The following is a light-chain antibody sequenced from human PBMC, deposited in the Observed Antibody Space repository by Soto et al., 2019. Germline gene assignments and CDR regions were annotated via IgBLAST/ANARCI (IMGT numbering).Light chain of an antibody. V-gene: IGKV3-11*01. CDR3: QQRSNWPPEYT. J-gene: IGKJ2*01. CDR1: QTIRTD. CDR2: DAS. Sequence: EIELTQSPATLSLSPGERATRSCRASQTIRTDLAWYQQKPGQAPRLLIYDASNRATGIPARFSGSGSGTDFTLTISSLEPEDFALYYCQQRSNWPPEYTFGQGTRLEIK.